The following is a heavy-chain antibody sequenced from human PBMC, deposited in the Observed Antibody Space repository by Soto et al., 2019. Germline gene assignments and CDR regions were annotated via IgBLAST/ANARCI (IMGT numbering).Heavy chain of an antibody. V-gene: IGHV4-39*01. Sequence: QLQLQESGPGLVKPSETLSLTCTVSGGSISSSSYYWGWIRQPPGKGLEWIGSIYYSGSTYYNPSLKSRVTISVDTSKNQFSLKLSSVTAADTAVYYCARHVRRDGIDYWGQGTLVTVSS. CDR3: ARHVRRDGIDY. CDR1: GGSISSSSYY. J-gene: IGHJ4*02. CDR2: IYYSGST. D-gene: IGHD4-17*01.